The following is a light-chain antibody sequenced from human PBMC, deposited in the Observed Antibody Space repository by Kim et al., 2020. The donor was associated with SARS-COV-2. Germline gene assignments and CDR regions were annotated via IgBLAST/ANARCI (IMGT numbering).Light chain of an antibody. V-gene: IGKV1-5*03. CDR1: QGISNW. Sequence: DIQLTQSPSTLSASVGDRVTITCRASQGISNWLAWYQQKPGKGPKLLIYEASKLEIGVPSRFSGSGSETEFTLTISSLQPDDFATYYCQQYNSYPLFGEGTKLEI. CDR3: QQYNSYPL. J-gene: IGKJ2*01. CDR2: EAS.